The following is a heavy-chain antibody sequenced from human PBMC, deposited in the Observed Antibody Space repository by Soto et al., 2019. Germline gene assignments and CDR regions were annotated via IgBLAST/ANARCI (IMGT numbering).Heavy chain of an antibody. CDR3: ARGSTIVRGAPSWFDS. Sequence: QVQLVQSGAEVKKPGSSVKVSCKASGGTFSRYTINWVRQAPGRGLEWMGRIIPIAAIANYTQKFQGRVTITVDKSSTTAYMELSSLRSDHTAVYYCARGSTIVRGAPSWFDSWGQGTLVTVSS. V-gene: IGHV1-69*02. CDR1: GGTFSRYT. J-gene: IGHJ5*01. CDR2: IIPIAAIA. D-gene: IGHD3-10*01.